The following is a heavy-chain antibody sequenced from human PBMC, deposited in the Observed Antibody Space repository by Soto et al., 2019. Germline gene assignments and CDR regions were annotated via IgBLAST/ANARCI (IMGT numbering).Heavy chain of an antibody. Sequence: QVQLQESGPGLVKPSQTLSLTCTVSGGSISSGDYYWSWIRQPPGKGLEWIGYIYYSGSTYYNPSLKSRVTISVDTSKNQFYLKLSSVTAADTAVYYCARDGYCSGGSCYRIIGYWGQGTLVTVSS. D-gene: IGHD2-15*01. CDR3: ARDGYCSGGSCYRIIGY. CDR1: GGSISSGDYY. CDR2: IYYSGST. V-gene: IGHV4-30-4*01. J-gene: IGHJ4*02.